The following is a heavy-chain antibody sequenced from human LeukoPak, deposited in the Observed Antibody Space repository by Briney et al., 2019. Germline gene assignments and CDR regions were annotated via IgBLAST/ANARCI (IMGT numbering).Heavy chain of an antibody. CDR3: ARDGYSYGNYYYYMDV. CDR2: IYYSGST. CDR1: GGSISSYY. V-gene: IGHV4-59*01. D-gene: IGHD5-18*01. Sequence: SETLSPTCTVSGGSISSYYWSWIRQPPGKGLEWIGYIYYSGSTNYTPSLKSRVTISVDTSKNQFSLKLSSVTAADTAVYYCARDGYSYGNYYYYMDVWGKGTTVTVSS. J-gene: IGHJ6*03.